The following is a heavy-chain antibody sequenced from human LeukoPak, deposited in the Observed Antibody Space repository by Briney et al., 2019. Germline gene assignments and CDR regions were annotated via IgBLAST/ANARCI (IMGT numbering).Heavy chain of an antibody. D-gene: IGHD6-19*01. CDR3: ARVIIAVAANWFDP. V-gene: IGHV1-18*01. CDR1: GYTFTSYG. Sequence: ASVKVSCKASGYTFTSYGISWVRQAPGQGLEWMGWISAYNGNTNYAQRLQGRVTMTTDTSTSTAYMELRSLRSEDTAVYYCARVIIAVAANWFDPWGQGALVTVSS. J-gene: IGHJ5*02. CDR2: ISAYNGNT.